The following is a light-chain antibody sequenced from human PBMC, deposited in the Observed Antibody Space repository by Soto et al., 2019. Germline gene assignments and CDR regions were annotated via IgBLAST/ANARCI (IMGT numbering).Light chain of an antibody. J-gene: IGKJ3*01. CDR1: QDISNY. CDR2: GAS. V-gene: IGKV1-33*01. CDR3: QQYDNLAT. Sequence: DIQMTQSPSSLSASVGDRVTITCQASQDISNYLNWYQQKPGKAPKLLIYGASNLETGVPSRFSGSGSGTDFTFTISSLQPEDIATYYCQQYDNLATFGPGTKVDIK.